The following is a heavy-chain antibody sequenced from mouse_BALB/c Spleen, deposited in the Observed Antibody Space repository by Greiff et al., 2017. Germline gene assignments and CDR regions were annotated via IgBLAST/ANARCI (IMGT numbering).Heavy chain of an antibody. D-gene: IGHD1-2*01. V-gene: IGHV5-9-4*01. Sequence: EVQLVESGGDLVKPGGSLKLSCAASGFTFSSYAMSWVRQSPEKRLEWVAEISSGGSYTYYPDTVTGRFTISRDNAKNTLYLEMSSLRSEDTAMYYCARVHYYGYYAMDYWGQGTSVTVSS. CDR2: ISSGGSYT. CDR3: ARVHYYGYYAMDY. J-gene: IGHJ4*01. CDR1: GFTFSSYA.